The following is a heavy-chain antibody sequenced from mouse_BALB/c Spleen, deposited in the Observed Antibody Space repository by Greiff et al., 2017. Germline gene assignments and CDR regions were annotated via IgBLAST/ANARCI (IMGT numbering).Heavy chain of an antibody. CDR2: ISSGSSTI. Sequence: EVQGVESGGGLVQPGGSRKLSCAASGFTFSSFGMHWVRQAPEKGLEWVAYISSGSSTIYYADTVKGRFTISRDNPKNTLFLQMTSLRSEDTAMYYCARSTLSPYYAMDYWGQGTSVTVSS. J-gene: IGHJ4*01. CDR3: ARSTLSPYYAMDY. CDR1: GFTFSSFG. D-gene: IGHD3-2*02. V-gene: IGHV5-17*02.